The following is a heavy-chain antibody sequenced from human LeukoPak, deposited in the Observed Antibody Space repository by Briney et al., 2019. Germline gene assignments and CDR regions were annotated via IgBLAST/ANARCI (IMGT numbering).Heavy chain of an antibody. CDR1: GYTFTSYG. V-gene: IGHV1-18*01. J-gene: IGHJ5*02. CDR3: AYLGPYSSSWYRSWFDP. CDR2: ISAYNGNT. Sequence: ASVKVFCKASGYTFTSYGISWVRQPPGQGLEWMGWISAYNGNTNYAQKLQGRVTMTTDTSTSTAYMELRSLRSDDTAVYYCAYLGPYSSSWYRSWFDPWGQGTLVTVSS. D-gene: IGHD6-13*01.